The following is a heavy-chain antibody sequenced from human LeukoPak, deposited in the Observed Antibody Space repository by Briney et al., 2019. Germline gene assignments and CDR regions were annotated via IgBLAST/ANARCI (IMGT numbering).Heavy chain of an antibody. CDR1: GFTFSSYG. CDR2: ISYDGSNK. Sequence: GGSLRLPCAASGFTFSSYGMHWVRQAPGKGLEWVAVISYDGSNKYYADSVKGRFTISRDNSKNTLYLQMNSLRAEDTAVYYCAKSKELDFDYWGQGTLVTVSS. CDR3: AKSKELDFDY. V-gene: IGHV3-30*18. D-gene: IGHD1-26*01. J-gene: IGHJ4*02.